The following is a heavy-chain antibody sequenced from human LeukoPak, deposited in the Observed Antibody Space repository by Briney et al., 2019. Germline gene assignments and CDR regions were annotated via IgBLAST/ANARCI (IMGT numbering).Heavy chain of an antibody. J-gene: IGHJ4*02. CDR3: ARRLYGTGGFDY. V-gene: IGHV4-39*01. CDR2: VYYSGTT. CDR1: GGSSSSSTYF. Sequence: SETLSLTCTVSGGSSSSSTYFWGWIRQPPGKGLEWIGDVYYSGTTYYNPSLKSRVTISVDTFKNQFSLNLTSVTAADTAVYYCARRLYGTGGFDYWGQGTLVTVSS. D-gene: IGHD3/OR15-3a*01.